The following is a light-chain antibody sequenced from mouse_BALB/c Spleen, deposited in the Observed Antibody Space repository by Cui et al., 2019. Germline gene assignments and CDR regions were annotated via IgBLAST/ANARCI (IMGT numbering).Light chain of an antibody. J-gene: IGKJ5*01. CDR3: HQYHRSPLT. CDR2: STS. V-gene: IGKV4-74*01. CDR1: SSVSSSY. Sequence: QIVITQSPAIMSASLGARVTMTCTASSSVSSSYLHWYQQKPGSSPKLWIYSTSNLASGVPARFSGSGSGTSYSLTISSMEAEDAATYYCHQYHRSPLTFGAGTKLELK.